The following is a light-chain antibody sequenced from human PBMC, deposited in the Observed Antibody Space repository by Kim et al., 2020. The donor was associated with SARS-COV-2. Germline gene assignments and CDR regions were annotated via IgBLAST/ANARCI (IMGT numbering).Light chain of an antibody. CDR2: EAS. Sequence: DVQMTQSPSSLSASVGDRVTITCRASQSIDKWLAWYQQEPGKVPKLLIYEASVLANGVPSRFSGSRSWTEFTLTINSLQPHDFATYFCQQYTTYPLTFGGGTKVDIK. CDR1: QSIDKW. CDR3: QQYTTYPLT. V-gene: IGKV1-5*03. J-gene: IGKJ4*01.